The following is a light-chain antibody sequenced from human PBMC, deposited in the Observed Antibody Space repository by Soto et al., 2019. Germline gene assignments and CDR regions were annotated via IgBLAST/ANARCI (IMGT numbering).Light chain of an antibody. CDR2: YAS. CDR1: QSINRW. CDR3: QQYNSWWT. V-gene: IGKV1-5*01. J-gene: IGKJ1*01. Sequence: IQMTQSPSTLSASVGDRVTITCRASQSINRWLAWYQQRPGKAPRLLIYYASTLESGVPSRFSGSESGTEFTLTISGLQPDDFATDYCQQYNSWWTFGQGTKVEMK.